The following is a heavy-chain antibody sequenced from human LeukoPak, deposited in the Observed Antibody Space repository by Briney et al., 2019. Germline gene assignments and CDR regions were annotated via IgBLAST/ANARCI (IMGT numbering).Heavy chain of an antibody. CDR3: ARGFTSGGLEQQPRWFHP. V-gene: IGHV1-8*03. Sequence: ASVKVSCKASGYTFTSYDINWERQATGRGLEWMGWMNPNSGNTGYAQKFQGRVTITRNTSISTAYMELSSLRSEDTAVYYCARGFTSGGLEQQPRWFHPWGQGTLVTVSS. J-gene: IGHJ5*02. CDR2: MNPNSGNT. CDR1: GYTFTSYD. D-gene: IGHD6-13*01.